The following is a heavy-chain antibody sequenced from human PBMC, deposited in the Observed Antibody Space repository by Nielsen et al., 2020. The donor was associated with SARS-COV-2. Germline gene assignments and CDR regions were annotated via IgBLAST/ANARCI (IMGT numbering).Heavy chain of an antibody. CDR2: IYPDDSDT. V-gene: IGHV5-51*01. Sequence: VRQMPGKGLEWMGIIYPDDSDTRYSPSFQGQVTISADKSISTAYLQWSSLKASDTAMYYCARQKTYIDYWGQGTLVTVSS. CDR3: ARQKTYIDY. J-gene: IGHJ4*02.